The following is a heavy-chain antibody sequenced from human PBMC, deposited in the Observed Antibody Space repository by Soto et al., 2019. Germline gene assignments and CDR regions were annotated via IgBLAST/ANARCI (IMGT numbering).Heavy chain of an antibody. CDR2: IIPFFGTT. D-gene: IGHD2-2*03. V-gene: IGHV1-69*06. CDR1: GGTFITYA. Sequence: QVQLVQSGAELREPGSSVKVSCKASGGTFITYAISWVRQAPGQGLEWIGVIIPFFGTTDYAQKFQGRVTITADTSTSTVYMELSSLGSEDSAIYYCARNSVFGNCTSTSCPNWFDPWGQGTLVTVSS. J-gene: IGHJ5*02. CDR3: ARNSVFGNCTSTSCPNWFDP.